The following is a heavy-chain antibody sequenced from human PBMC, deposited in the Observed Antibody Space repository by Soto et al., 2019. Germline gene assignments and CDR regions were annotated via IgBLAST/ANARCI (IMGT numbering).Heavy chain of an antibody. CDR2: IYSGGST. CDR1: GFTVGSNY. J-gene: IGHJ5*02. D-gene: IGHD6-13*01. V-gene: IGHV3-66*01. CDR3: AARIAAALPLVPWFDP. Sequence: GGSLRLSCAAPGFTVGSNYMSWVRQAPGKGLEWDSVIYSGGSTYYADSVKGRFTISRDNSKNTLYLQMNSLRAEDTAAYYCAARIAAALPLVPWFDPWGQGTLVTVSS.